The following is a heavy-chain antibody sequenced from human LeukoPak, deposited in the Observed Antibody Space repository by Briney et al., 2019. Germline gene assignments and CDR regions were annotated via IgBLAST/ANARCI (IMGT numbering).Heavy chain of an antibody. D-gene: IGHD2-15*01. V-gene: IGHV1-18*01. J-gene: IGHJ3*02. CDR1: GYTFTNNG. CDR3: ARDMGYCSGGSCPHNAFDI. CDR2: ISAYNDNT. Sequence: ASVKLSCKASGYTFTNNGVSWMRQAPGQGLEWMGCISAYNDNTNNAQKFQGRVTMTTDTSTSTAYMELKSLRSDDTAVYYCARDMGYCSGGSCPHNAFDIWGKGTMVTVS.